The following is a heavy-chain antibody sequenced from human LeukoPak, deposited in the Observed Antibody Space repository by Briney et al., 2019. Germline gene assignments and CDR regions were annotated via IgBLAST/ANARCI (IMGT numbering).Heavy chain of an antibody. J-gene: IGHJ4*02. CDR1: GGSISSYY. CDR3: ARGGGELSLNY. Sequence: PSETLSLTCTVSGGSISSYYWSWIRQPPGKGLEWIGYIYYSGSTNYNPSLKSRVTMSVDTSKNQFSLKLSSVTAADTAVYYCARGGGELSLNYWGQGTLVTVSS. D-gene: IGHD3-16*02. CDR2: IYYSGST. V-gene: IGHV4-59*01.